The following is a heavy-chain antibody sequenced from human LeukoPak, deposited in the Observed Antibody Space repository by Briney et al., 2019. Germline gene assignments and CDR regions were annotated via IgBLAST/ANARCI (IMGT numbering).Heavy chain of an antibody. CDR3: TTVTHFYL. V-gene: IGHV3-15*01. Sequence: GRSLRLSCAASGFTFRDAWLSWVRQAPGKGLEWLGRIQDGGTTDYATPVKGRFTISRDDSKATPYLQMDSLKTADTAIYYCTTVTHFYLGGQGTLVAVSS. D-gene: IGHD2/OR15-2a*01. CDR1: GFTFRDAW. CDR2: IQDGGTT. J-gene: IGHJ4*02.